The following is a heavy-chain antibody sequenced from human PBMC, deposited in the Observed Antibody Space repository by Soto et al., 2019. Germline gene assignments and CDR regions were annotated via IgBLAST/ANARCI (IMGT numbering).Heavy chain of an antibody. CDR2: ISSSSSTI. Sequence: EVQVVESGGGLVQPGGSLRLSCAASGFTFSSNSMNWVRQAPGKGLEWISYISSSSSTIYADSVKGRFTIYRDNAKNSLYLQINSLRDEDTAVYYCARVIWSGHLTSDLWGQGTLVTVSS. D-gene: IGHD3-3*01. CDR1: GFTFSSNS. CDR3: ARVIWSGHLTSDL. J-gene: IGHJ5*02. V-gene: IGHV3-48*02.